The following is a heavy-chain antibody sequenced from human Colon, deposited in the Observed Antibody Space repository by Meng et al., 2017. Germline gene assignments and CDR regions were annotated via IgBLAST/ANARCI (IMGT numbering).Heavy chain of an antibody. V-gene: IGHV1-2*06. Sequence: QMQLVQSGAEVRKPGASVKVSCKASGYIFTDYFIHWIRQAPGQGFEWLGRINPNSGRTNFARKFQGRVAMTRDTSTTTTYMELNTLTSDDTAVYYCARGRCTTASCYRVDPWGQGTLVTVSS. CDR1: GYIFTDYF. J-gene: IGHJ5*02. D-gene: IGHD2-8*01. CDR3: ARGRCTTASCYRVDP. CDR2: INPNSGRT.